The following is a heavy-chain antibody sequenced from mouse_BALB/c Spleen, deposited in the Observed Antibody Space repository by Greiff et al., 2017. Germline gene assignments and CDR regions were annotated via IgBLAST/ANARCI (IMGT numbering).Heavy chain of an antibody. CDR3: ARGVYYYGGFAY. D-gene: IGHD1-1*01. CDR1: GYSITSDYA. V-gene: IGHV3-2*02. Sequence: DVKLQESGPGLVKPSQSLSLTCTVTGYSITSDYAWNWIRQFPGNKLEWMGYISYSGSTSYNPSLKSRISITRDTSKNQFFLQLNSVTTEDTATYYCARGVYYYGGFAYWGQGTLVTVSA. J-gene: IGHJ3*01. CDR2: ISYSGST.